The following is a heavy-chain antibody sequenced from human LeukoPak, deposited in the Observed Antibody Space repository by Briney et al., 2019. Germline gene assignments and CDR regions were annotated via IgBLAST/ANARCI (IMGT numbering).Heavy chain of an antibody. Sequence: SETLSLTCTVSGGSISSYYWSWIRQPPGKGLEWIGYIYYSGSTNYNPSLKSRVTISVDTSKNQFSLKLSFVTAADTAVYYCARLVRGVIRNWFDPWGQGTLVTVSS. V-gene: IGHV4-59*08. CDR3: ARLVRGVIRNWFDP. CDR2: IYYSGST. D-gene: IGHD3-10*01. J-gene: IGHJ5*02. CDR1: GGSISSYY.